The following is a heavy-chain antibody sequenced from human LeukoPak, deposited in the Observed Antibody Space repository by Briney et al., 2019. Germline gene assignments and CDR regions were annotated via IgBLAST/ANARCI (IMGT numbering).Heavy chain of an antibody. CDR1: GGSVSSGSYY. V-gene: IGHV4-61*01. Sequence: SETLSLTCTVSGGSVSSGSYYWSWIRQPPGKGLEWIGYIYYSGSTNYNPSLKSRDTISVDTSKNQFSLKLSSVTAADTAVYYCASPRSYYDSSGYYISWGQGTLVTVSS. J-gene: IGHJ5*02. D-gene: IGHD3-22*01. CDR2: IYYSGST. CDR3: ASPRSYYDSSGYYIS.